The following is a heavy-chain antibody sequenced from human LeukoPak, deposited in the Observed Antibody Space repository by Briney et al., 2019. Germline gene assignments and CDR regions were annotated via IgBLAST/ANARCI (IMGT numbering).Heavy chain of an antibody. CDR1: GGSFSDYY. V-gene: IGHV4-34*01. CDR2: VNHSGST. CDR3: ARGRGIAAAASPPSY. J-gene: IGHJ4*02. Sequence: PSETLSLTCAVYGGSFSDYYWSWIRQPPGKGLEWIGEVNHSGSTNYNPSLKSRVTISVDTSKNQFSLKMRSVTAADTAVYYCARGRGIAAAASPPSYWGQGTLVTVSS. D-gene: IGHD6-13*01.